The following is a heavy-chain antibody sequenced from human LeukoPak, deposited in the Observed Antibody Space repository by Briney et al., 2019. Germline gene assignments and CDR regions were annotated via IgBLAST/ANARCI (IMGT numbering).Heavy chain of an antibody. J-gene: IGHJ6*02. CDR3: ARDWEVGATQVYYYGMDV. Sequence: ASVKVSCKASGGTFSSYAISWVRQAPGQGLEWMGRIIPILGIANYAQKFQGRVTITADKSTSTAYMELSSLRSEDTAVYYCARDWEVGATQVYYYGMDVRGQGTTVTVSS. D-gene: IGHD1-26*01. V-gene: IGHV1-69*04. CDR1: GGTFSSYA. CDR2: IIPILGIA.